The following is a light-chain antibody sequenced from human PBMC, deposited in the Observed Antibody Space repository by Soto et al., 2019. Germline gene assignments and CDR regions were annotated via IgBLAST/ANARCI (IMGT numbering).Light chain of an antibody. V-gene: IGKV3-20*01. Sequence: EIVLTQPPGTLSLSPGERATLSCRASQSVSSSYLAWYQQKPGQAPRLLIYGASSRATGIPDRFSGSGSGTDFTLNISRLEPEDFAVYYCQQYGSSPPWYTFGQGTMLEIK. CDR1: QSVSSSY. CDR2: GAS. J-gene: IGKJ2*01. CDR3: QQYGSSPPWYT.